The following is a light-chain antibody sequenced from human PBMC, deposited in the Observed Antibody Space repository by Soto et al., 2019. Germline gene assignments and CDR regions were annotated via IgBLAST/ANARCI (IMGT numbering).Light chain of an antibody. CDR3: QVWDSSSDHWV. CDR1: NIETKS. Sequence: SYELTQPPSVSVAPGKTARITCGGNNIETKSVHWYQQKPGQAPVVVIYYDTDRPSGIPERFSGSNSGNTATLTISSVEAGDEADYYCQVWDSSSDHWVFGEGTKLTVL. J-gene: IGLJ3*02. V-gene: IGLV3-21*04. CDR2: YDT.